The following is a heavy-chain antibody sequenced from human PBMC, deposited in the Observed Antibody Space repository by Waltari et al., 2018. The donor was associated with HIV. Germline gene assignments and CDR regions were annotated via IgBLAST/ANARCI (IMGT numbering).Heavy chain of an antibody. D-gene: IGHD2-15*01. V-gene: IGHV1-18*01. CDR3: VKEGYCSGGSCYSGSLDI. J-gene: IGHJ3*02. Sequence: QVQLVQSGAEVKRPGAPVKVSCKTSGAPFSSSGISWVRPAPGQGREWMGWISSSNTNTKYAQNFLGRVTMTTDTSTNTAYLELRSLRSDDRGVYYCVKEGYCSGGSCYSGSLDIWGQGTKVTVSS. CDR1: GAPFSSSG. CDR2: ISSSNTNT.